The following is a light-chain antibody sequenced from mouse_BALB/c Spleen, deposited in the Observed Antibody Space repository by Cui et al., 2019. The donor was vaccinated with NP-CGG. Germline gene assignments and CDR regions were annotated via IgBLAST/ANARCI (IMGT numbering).Light chain of an antibody. CDR3: ALWYSNHWV. J-gene: IGLJ1*01. V-gene: IGLV1*01. Sequence: QAVVTQESALTTSPGETVTLTCRSSTGAVTTSNDAKGEQEKQDHVFTGIIGGRKNRVQGVPARFSGSLIGDKAALTITGTQTEDEAIYFCALWYSNHWVFGGGTKLTVL. CDR2: GRK. CDR1: TGAVTTSND.